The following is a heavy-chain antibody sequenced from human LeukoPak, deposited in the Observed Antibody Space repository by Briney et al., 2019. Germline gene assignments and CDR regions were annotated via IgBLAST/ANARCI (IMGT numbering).Heavy chain of an antibody. CDR3: SRDSHSAEVAYYFDY. J-gene: IGHJ4*02. Sequence: ASVKVSCKASGYTFSAYGISGVRQAPGQGLEWMGYISVYSGNPNHAQKLQGRVTMTTDTSTSTAYMELRSLISDDTAVYYCSRDSHSAEVAYYFDYWGQGTLVSVSS. CDR1: GYTFSAYG. V-gene: IGHV1-18*01. CDR2: ISVYSGNP. D-gene: IGHD2-21*01.